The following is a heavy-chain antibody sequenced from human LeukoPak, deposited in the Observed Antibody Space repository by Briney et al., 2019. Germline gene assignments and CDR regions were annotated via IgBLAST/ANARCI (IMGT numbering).Heavy chain of an antibody. CDR1: GFTFSSYW. J-gene: IGHJ4*02. CDR3: AKSPLNYYDSSGYHELDY. Sequence: GGSLRLSCAASGFTFSSYWMHWVRQAPGKGLEWVSTISISGGSTYYADSVKGRFTISRDNSKNTLYLQMNSLRAEDTAVYYCAKSPLNYYDSSGYHELDYWGQGTLVTVSS. V-gene: IGHV3-23*01. CDR2: ISISGGST. D-gene: IGHD3-22*01.